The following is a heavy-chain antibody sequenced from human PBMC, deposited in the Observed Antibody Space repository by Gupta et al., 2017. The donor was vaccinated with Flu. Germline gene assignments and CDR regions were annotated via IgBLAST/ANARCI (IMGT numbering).Heavy chain of an antibody. CDR1: GFSFSTYG. D-gene: IGHD1-1*01. Sequence: QERVVESGGGVVQPGRSLRLSCAASGFSFSTYGMPWVRQAPGKGLEWVAGISHDGSKNYHTDAVKGRFTISRDNSKNTLYLQMSGLRIEDTAVYYCAKDWRWNNNIYGMNVWGQGTTVTVSS. CDR3: AKDWRWNNNIYGMNV. CDR2: ISHDGSKN. J-gene: IGHJ6*02. V-gene: IGHV3-30*18.